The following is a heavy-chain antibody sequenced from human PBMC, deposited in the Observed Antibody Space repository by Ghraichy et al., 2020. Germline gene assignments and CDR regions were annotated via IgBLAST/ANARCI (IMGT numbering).Heavy chain of an antibody. CDR1: GFTFDDYA. CDR3: AKDLGRLAYCGGDCSIWTYYYYGMDV. D-gene: IGHD2-21*02. CDR2: ISWNSGSI. V-gene: IGHV3-9*01. Sequence: GGSLRLSCAASGFTFDDYAMHWVRQAPGKGLEWVSGISWNSGSIGYADSVKGRFTISRDNAKNSLYLQMNSLRAEDTALYYCAKDLGRLAYCGGDCSIWTYYYYGMDVWGQGTTVTVSS. J-gene: IGHJ6*02.